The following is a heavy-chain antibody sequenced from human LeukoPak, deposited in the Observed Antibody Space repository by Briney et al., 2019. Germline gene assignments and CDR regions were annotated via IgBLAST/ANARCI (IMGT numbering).Heavy chain of an antibody. D-gene: IGHD3-10*01. CDR1: GFTFSSYG. Sequence: GGSLRLSCAASGFTFSSYGMHWVRQAPGKGLEWVAVISYDGSNKYYAGSVKGRFTISRDNSKNTLYLQMNSLRAEDTAVYYCAKEAQYYLDYWGQGTLVTVSS. J-gene: IGHJ4*02. CDR2: ISYDGSNK. CDR3: AKEAQYYLDY. V-gene: IGHV3-30*18.